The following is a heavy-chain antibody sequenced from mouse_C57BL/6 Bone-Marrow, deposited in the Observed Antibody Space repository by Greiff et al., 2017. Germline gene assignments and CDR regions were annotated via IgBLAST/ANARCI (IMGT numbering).Heavy chain of an antibody. CDR2: IDPANGDT. CDR3: TCNAVDY. J-gene: IGHJ2*01. CDR1: GFTFKGYY. D-gene: IGHD2-1*01. Sequence: DVQLQESGAELVKPGASVKLSCTASGFTFKGYYMHWVKQRPDQGLEWIGWIDPANGDTKYPSKFQGKATITVDTSSNTAYLQLSSLTSEDTAVYYCTCNAVDYWGQGTTLTVSS. V-gene: IGHV14-4*01.